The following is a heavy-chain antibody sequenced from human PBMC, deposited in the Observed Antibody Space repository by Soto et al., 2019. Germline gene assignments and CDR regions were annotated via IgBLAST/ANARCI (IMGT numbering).Heavy chain of an antibody. V-gene: IGHV4-34*01. D-gene: IGHD3-16*02. CDR3: ARGKLSDYVWGSYRYHFDY. J-gene: IGHJ4*02. CDR1: GGSLRGSY. Sequence: SGPLSLTCAVYGGSLRGSYWTWIRQPPGKGLAWIGEINHSGSTNYNPSLKSRVTISVDTSKNQFSLKLSSVTAADTAVYYCARGKLSDYVWGSYRYHFDYWGQGTVVTVSS. CDR2: INHSGST.